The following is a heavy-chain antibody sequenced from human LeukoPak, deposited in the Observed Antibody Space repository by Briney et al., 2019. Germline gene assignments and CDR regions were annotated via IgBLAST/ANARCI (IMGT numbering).Heavy chain of an antibody. V-gene: IGHV3-23*01. D-gene: IGHD3-22*01. J-gene: IGHJ3*02. CDR2: ISGSSSST. CDR3: AKVRMITMIAYDAFDI. CDR1: RFSFNSYA. Sequence: GSLRLSCAASRFSFNSYAMNWVRQAPAKGLEWVSGISGSSSSTYYADSVKGRFTISRDNSKNTLYLQMNSLRAEDTAVYYCAKVRMITMIAYDAFDIWGQGTMVTVSS.